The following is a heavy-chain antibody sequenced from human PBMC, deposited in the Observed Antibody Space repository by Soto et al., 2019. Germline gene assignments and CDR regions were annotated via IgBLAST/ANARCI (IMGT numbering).Heavy chain of an antibody. CDR1: GGTYSSYT. Sequence: SVKVSCKASGGTYSSYTISWVRQAPGQGLEWMGRIIPILSIANYAQKFQGRVTITADKSTSTAYMELSSLRSEDTAVYYCARVRDDILTGSFDYWGQGTLVTVSS. CDR2: IIPILSIA. J-gene: IGHJ4*02. V-gene: IGHV1-69*02. D-gene: IGHD3-9*01. CDR3: ARVRDDILTGSFDY.